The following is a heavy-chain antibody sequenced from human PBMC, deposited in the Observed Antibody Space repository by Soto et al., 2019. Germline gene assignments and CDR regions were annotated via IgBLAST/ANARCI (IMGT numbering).Heavy chain of an antibody. CDR2: ISSSSSTI. Sequence: GGSLRLSCAASGFTFSSYSMNWVRQAPGKGLEWVSYISSSSSTIYYADSVKGRFTISRDNAKNSLYLQMNSLRAEDTAVYYCARRYSSSSAEPFQDYYYYMDVWGKGTTVTVSS. D-gene: IGHD6-6*01. J-gene: IGHJ6*03. V-gene: IGHV3-48*01. CDR1: GFTFSSYS. CDR3: ARRYSSSSAEPFQDYYYYMDV.